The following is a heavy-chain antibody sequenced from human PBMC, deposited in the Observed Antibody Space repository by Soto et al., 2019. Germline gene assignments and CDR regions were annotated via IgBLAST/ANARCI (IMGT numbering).Heavy chain of an antibody. CDR2: IHTGGST. CDR3: ARARRLYSSGNKEAY. V-gene: IGHV3-66*01. Sequence: GGSLRLSCAASGFTVSTNYINWVRQAPGKGLEWVSVIHTGGSTFYADSVKGRFTISRDNSKNTLYLQMNSLRAEDTAVYYCARARRLYSSGNKEAYWGQGTLVTVSS. J-gene: IGHJ4*02. CDR1: GFTVSTNY. D-gene: IGHD6-19*01.